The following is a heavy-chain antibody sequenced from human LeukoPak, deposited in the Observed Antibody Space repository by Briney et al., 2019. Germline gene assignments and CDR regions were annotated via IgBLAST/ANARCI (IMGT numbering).Heavy chain of an antibody. CDR2: ISGSGGST. V-gene: IGHV3-23*01. D-gene: IGHD2-21*02. Sequence: GGSLRLSCAASGFTFSSYAMSWVRQAAGKGLEWVSAISGSGGSTYYADSVKGRFTISRDNSKNTLYLQMNSLRAEDTAVYYCAKGLLAYCGGDCYFDYWGQGTLVTVSS. CDR3: AKGLLAYCGGDCYFDY. J-gene: IGHJ4*02. CDR1: GFTFSSYA.